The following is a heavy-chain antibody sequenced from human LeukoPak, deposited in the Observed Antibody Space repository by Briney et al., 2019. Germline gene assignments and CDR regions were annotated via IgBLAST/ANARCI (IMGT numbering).Heavy chain of an antibody. CDR3: ARHRSGGSQDDAFDI. V-gene: IGHV3-21*01. CDR2: ISSGSDYI. CDR1: GFTFNSYT. Sequence: GGSLRLSCAASGFTFNSYTINWVRQAPGKGLEWVSSISSGSDYIYYADSVKGRFTISRDNAKKSLFLQMNSLRAEDTAVYYCARHRSGGSQDDAFDIWGQGTLVTVSS. D-gene: IGHD2-15*01. J-gene: IGHJ3*02.